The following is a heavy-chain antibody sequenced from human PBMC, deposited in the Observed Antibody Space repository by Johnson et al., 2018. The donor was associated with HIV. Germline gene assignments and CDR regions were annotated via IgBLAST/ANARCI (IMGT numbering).Heavy chain of an antibody. CDR1: GFTFDDYG. V-gene: IGHV3-66*01. Sequence: VQLVESGGSVVRPGGSLRLSCAASGFTFDDYGMSWVRQAPGKGLEWVPVIYSGGSTYYADSVKGRFTISRDNSKNTLYLQMNSLRAEDTAVYYCARAVTPFGDWEAFDIWGQGTMVTVSS. J-gene: IGHJ3*02. CDR3: ARAVTPFGDWEAFDI. D-gene: IGHD3-10*01. CDR2: IYSGGST.